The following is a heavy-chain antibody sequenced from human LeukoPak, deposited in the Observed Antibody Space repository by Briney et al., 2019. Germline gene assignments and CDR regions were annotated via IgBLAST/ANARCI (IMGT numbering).Heavy chain of an antibody. Sequence: GASVKVSCKASGYSFTSYDINWVRQANGQGLEWMGWMNPNSDNTVYAQKFQGRITMTRNTSINTAYMELSSLRSEDTAVYYCARGARPIVQKSNGSDPWGKGTLVT. D-gene: IGHD2-15*01. CDR2: MNPNSDNT. J-gene: IGHJ5*02. CDR1: GYSFTSYD. CDR3: ARGARPIVQKSNGSDP. V-gene: IGHV1-8*01.